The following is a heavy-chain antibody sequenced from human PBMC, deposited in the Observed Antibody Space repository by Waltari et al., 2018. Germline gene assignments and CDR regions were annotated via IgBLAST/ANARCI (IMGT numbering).Heavy chain of an antibody. J-gene: IGHJ4*02. CDR1: GDVMSRTDW. CDR2: IHRSGRT. CDR3: ARDRGRGLYLDS. V-gene: IGHV4-4*02. Sequence: QWQLQESGPGLVKPSGTLSLTCAVSGDVMSRTDWCSWVRQPPGKGLEWIGQIHRSGRTHYNPSLETRVSMSIDTSNNQFSLKVTSATAADTAVYYCARDRGRGLYLDSWGQGTLVTVSP. D-gene: IGHD2-15*01.